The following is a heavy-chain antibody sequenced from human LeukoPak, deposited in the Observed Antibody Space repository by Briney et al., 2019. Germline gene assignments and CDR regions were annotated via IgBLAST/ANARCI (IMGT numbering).Heavy chain of an antibody. CDR2: VFYSGST. V-gene: IGHV4-59*08. D-gene: IGHD5-18*01. Sequence: SETLSLTCTVSGGSISSYYWSWIRQPPGKGLEWIGYVFYSGSTKYNPSLKSRVTISVDTSKNQFSLKLSSVTAADTAVYYCARPVSGDSYGHGAFDIWGQGTMVTVSS. CDR1: GGSISSYY. J-gene: IGHJ3*02. CDR3: ARPVSGDSYGHGAFDI.